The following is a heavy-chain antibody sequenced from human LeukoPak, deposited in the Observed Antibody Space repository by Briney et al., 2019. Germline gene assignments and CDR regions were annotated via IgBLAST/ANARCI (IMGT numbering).Heavy chain of an antibody. D-gene: IGHD3-10*01. CDR3: AKGRGAFDI. V-gene: IGHV3-30*18. J-gene: IGHJ3*02. Sequence: GSLRLSCVASGFTFSSYGMHWVRQAPGKGLEWVAVISNDGSNKYYADSVKGRFTISRDNSKNTLYLQMNSLRAEDTAVYYCAKGRGAFDIWGQGTMVTVSS. CDR2: ISNDGSNK. CDR1: GFTFSSYG.